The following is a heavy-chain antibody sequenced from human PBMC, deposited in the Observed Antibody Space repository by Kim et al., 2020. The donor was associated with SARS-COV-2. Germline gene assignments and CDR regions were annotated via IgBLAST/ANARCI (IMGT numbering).Heavy chain of an antibody. Sequence: RDNPSFQGQVTISADTSISTANRQWSSLKASDTAMYYCARGGYSNGAFDYWGQGTLVTVSS. V-gene: IGHV5-51*01. D-gene: IGHD6-19*01. J-gene: IGHJ4*03. CDR3: ARGGYSNGAFDY.